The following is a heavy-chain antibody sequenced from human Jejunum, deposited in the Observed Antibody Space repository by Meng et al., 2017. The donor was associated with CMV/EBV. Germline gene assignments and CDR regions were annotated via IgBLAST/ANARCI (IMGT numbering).Heavy chain of an antibody. D-gene: IGHD3-10*01. CDR3: ARDYIY. CDR1: GGFFSGYY. Sequence: PSETLSLTCGFSGGFFSGYYWSWIRQPPGKGLEWIGEINDIGSTNYNPSLKSRVSISVDTSKKQFSLKLTSVTAADTAVYYCARDYIYWGQGTLVTVSS. J-gene: IGHJ4*02. V-gene: IGHV4-34*01. CDR2: INDIGST.